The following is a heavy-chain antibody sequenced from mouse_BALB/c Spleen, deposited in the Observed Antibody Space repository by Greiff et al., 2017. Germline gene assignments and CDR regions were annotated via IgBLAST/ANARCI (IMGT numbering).Heavy chain of an antibody. Sequence: VMLVESGPGLVQPSQSLSITCTVSGFSLTSYGVHWVRQSPGKGLEWLGVIWSGGSTDYNAAFISRLSISKDNSKSQVFFKMNSLQANGTAIYYCARYGNLPFDYWGQGTTLTVSS. CDR2: IWSGGST. CDR3: ARYGNLPFDY. CDR1: GFSLTSYG. V-gene: IGHV2-2*02. J-gene: IGHJ2*01. D-gene: IGHD2-10*02.